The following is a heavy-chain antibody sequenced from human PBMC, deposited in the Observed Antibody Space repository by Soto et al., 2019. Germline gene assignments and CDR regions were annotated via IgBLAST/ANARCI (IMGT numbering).Heavy chain of an antibody. CDR1: GGSISSSNW. J-gene: IGHJ1*01. V-gene: IGHV4-4*02. CDR3: AGGRSRSWLGNFQQ. Sequence: QVQLQESGPGLVKPSGTLSLTCAVSGGSISSSNWWSWVRQPPGKGLEWIGEIYHSGSTNYNPSLKRRSPISVGKSQDPFSLEASPVAGADQAVYFCAGGRSRSWLGNFQQWGQGTLVTVFS. D-gene: IGHD6-13*01. CDR2: IYHSGST.